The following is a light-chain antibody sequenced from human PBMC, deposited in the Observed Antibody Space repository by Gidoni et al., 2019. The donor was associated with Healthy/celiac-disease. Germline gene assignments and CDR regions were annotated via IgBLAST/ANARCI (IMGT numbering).Light chain of an antibody. V-gene: IGKV3-15*01. J-gene: IGKJ3*01. Sequence: VMTQSPATLSVSQGERATLSCRASQSVSSNLAWYQQKPGQAPRLLIYGASTRDTGIPARFSGSGSGTEFTLTISSLQSEDFAVYYCQQYNNSPPATFGPGTKVDIK. CDR2: GAS. CDR1: QSVSSN. CDR3: QQYNNSPPAT.